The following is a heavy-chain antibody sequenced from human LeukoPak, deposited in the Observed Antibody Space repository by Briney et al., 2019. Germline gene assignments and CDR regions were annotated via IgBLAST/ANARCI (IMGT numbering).Heavy chain of an antibody. V-gene: IGHV3-23*01. CDR2: ISGNGINT. Sequence: GGSLRLSRAASGFTFSNYGVSWVRQAPGKGLEWVSSISGNGINTYYEDSVKGRFTVSRDSSKNTLYLQMNSLRAEDTAVYYCARDSRGYCSSTSCYRGEDYWGQGTLVTVSS. D-gene: IGHD2-2*01. J-gene: IGHJ4*02. CDR1: GFTFSNYG. CDR3: ARDSRGYCSSTSCYRGEDY.